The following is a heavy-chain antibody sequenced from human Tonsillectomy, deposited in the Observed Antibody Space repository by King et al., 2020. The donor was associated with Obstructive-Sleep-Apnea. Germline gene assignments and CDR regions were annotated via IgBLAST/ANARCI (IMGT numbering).Heavy chain of an antibody. D-gene: IGHD4-23*01. CDR2: IKSKTDGGTT. CDR1: GFTFSNAW. CDR3: APVYGGPNWFDP. Sequence: VQLVESGGALVKPGGSLRLSCAASGFTFSNAWMSWVRQAPGKGLEWVGRIKSKTDGGTTDYAAPLKGRFAISRDDSKNTLYLQMNSLKTEDTAVYYCAPVYGGPNWFDPWGQGTLVTVSS. J-gene: IGHJ5*02. V-gene: IGHV3-15*02.